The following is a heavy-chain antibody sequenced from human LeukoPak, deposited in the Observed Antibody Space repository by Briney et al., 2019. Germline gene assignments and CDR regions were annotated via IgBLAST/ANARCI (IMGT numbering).Heavy chain of an antibody. D-gene: IGHD5-18*01. CDR1: GFTFSSYA. J-gene: IGHJ4*02. CDR3: ARDPRGYSYGSPPGY. Sequence: GGSLRLSCAASGFTFSSYAMHWVRQAPGKGLEWVAVISYDGSNKYYADSVKDRFTISRDNSQNTLYLQMNSLRAENTAVYYCARDPRGYSYGSPPGYWGQGTLVTVSS. CDR2: ISYDGSNK. V-gene: IGHV3-30-3*01.